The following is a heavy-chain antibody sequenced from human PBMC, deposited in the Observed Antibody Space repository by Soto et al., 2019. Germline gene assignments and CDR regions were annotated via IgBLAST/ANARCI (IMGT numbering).Heavy chain of an antibody. CDR1: GFIFSDYW. D-gene: IGHD3-16*01. V-gene: IGHV3-7*01. CDR3: ARHLGRRDGLAI. J-gene: IGHJ3*02. Sequence: HPGGSLRLSCAASGFIFSDYWMGWVRQAPGKGLEWVANIKKDGSEKYYVDSVKGRFTISRDDAKNSVYLQMNSLRAEDTAVYYCARHLGRRDGLAIWGQGTMVTVS. CDR2: IKKDGSEK.